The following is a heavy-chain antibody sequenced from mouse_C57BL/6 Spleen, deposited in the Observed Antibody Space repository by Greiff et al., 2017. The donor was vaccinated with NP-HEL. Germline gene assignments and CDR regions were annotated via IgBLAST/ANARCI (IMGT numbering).Heavy chain of an antibody. CDR3: ARING. J-gene: IGHJ2*03. CDR1: GFNFKDTY. CDR2: IDPASGSP. Sequence: EVQLQQSGAELVKPGASVKLSCTASGFNFKDTYMHWVKQRPEQGLEWIGSIDPASGSPKYDPKFQGKATITADTSSNTAYMQLSSLTSEDTAVYYCARINGWGQGTSLTVSS. V-gene: IGHV14-3*02.